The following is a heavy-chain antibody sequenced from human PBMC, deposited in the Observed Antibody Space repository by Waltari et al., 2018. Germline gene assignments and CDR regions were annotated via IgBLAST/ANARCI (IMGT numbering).Heavy chain of an antibody. Sequence: QVQLVESGGGVVQPGRSLRLSCAASGFTFSSYGMHWVRQAPGKGLEGVAVRSYDGSNKYYADSVKGRFTISRDNSKNTLYLQMNSLRAEDTAVYYCAKDGMSAFDIWGQGTMVTVSS. J-gene: IGHJ3*02. CDR3: AKDGMSAFDI. V-gene: IGHV3-30*18. CDR2: RSYDGSNK. CDR1: GFTFSSYG.